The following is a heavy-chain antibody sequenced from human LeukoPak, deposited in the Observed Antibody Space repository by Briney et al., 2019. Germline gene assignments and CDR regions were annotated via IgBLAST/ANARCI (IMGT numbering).Heavy chain of an antibody. CDR2: INRSGST. CDR3: ARGGEYDFWSNYFSPSSYNWFDP. Sequence: SETLSLTCAVYGGSFSGYYWSWIRQPPGKGLEWIGEINRSGSTNYNPSLKGRVTISVDTSKNQFSLKLSSVTAADTAVYYCARGGEYDFWSNYFSPSSYNWFDPWGQGTLVTVSS. J-gene: IGHJ5*02. V-gene: IGHV4-34*01. D-gene: IGHD3-3*01. CDR1: GGSFSGYY.